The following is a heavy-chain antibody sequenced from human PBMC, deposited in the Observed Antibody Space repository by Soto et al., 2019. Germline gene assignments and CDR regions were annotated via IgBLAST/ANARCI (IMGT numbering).Heavy chain of an antibody. CDR3: AREGTKDSFYYYGLDV. D-gene: IGHD5-18*01. J-gene: IGHJ6*02. CDR1: GFTFSDYT. V-gene: IGHV3-30-3*01. CDR2: ISKDGTKK. Sequence: GGSLRLSCEASGFTFSDYTLHGVRQAPGKGLEWLAGISKDGTKKDYADSVKGRFTISRHNFRNTFYLQMDSLRSEDTALYYCAREGTKDSFYYYGLDVCGQGTTVTLSS.